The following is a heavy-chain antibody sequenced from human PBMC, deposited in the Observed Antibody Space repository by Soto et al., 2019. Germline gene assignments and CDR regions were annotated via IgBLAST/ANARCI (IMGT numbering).Heavy chain of an antibody. Sequence: LSLTCTVSGGSVSIAADYWSWIRQHPGKGLEWIGYITYIGSTYYNPSLKSRVTIPVDTSKTQFSLKLSSVTAADTAVYYCARELTGTYPYYYGMDVWGQGTTVTVSS. CDR3: ARELTGTYPYYYGMDV. D-gene: IGHD1-26*01. J-gene: IGHJ6*02. CDR2: ITYIGST. CDR1: GGSVSIAADY. V-gene: IGHV4-31*03.